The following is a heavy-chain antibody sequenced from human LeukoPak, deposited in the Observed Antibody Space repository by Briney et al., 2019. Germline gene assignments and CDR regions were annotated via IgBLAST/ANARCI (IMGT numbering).Heavy chain of an antibody. J-gene: IGHJ3*02. CDR3: ARGYGGNSEVAFDI. V-gene: IGHV3-21*01. D-gene: IGHD4-23*01. CDR2: ITSTSIYI. Sequence: GGSLRLSCAASGFTFSRYTMNWVRQAPGKGLEWVSSITSTSIYIYYADSLKGRFTISRDNAKNSLYLQMNSLRAEDTAVYYCARGYGGNSEVAFDIWGQGTMVTVSS. CDR1: GFTFSRYT.